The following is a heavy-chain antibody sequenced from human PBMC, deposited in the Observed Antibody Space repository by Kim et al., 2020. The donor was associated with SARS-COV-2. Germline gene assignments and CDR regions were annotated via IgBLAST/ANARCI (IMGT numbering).Heavy chain of an antibody. V-gene: IGHV3-48*02. D-gene: IGHD3-22*01. CDR1: GFRFGGYS. Sequence: GGSLRLSCAGSGFRFGGYSMNWVRQAPGKGLEWVSYICGSSDAIYSAASVKGRFTISRVNTESSLFLKKGSLKHENTAVYYCAGFVGGWVDGSCVMDY. CDR3: AGFVGGWVDGSCVMDY. J-gene: IGHJ4*01. CDR2: ICGSSDAI.